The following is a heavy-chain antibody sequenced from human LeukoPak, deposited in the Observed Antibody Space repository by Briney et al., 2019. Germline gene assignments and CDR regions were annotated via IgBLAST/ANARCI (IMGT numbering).Heavy chain of an antibody. V-gene: IGHV4-59*01. Sequence: ETLSLTCTVSGVSISDYYWSWIRQPPGKGLEWIGHIYYSGSTNYSNNPSLKSRVTISVDTSKNQFSLRLTSVTAADTAVYYCARRGYSYGPSGSFDFWGQGTLVTVSS. D-gene: IGHD5-18*01. CDR3: ARRGYSYGPSGSFDF. CDR2: IYYSGST. CDR1: GVSISDYY. J-gene: IGHJ4*02.